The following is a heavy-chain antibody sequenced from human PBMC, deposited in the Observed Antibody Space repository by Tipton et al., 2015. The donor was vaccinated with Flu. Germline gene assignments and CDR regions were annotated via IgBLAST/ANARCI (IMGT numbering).Heavy chain of an antibody. Sequence: SLRLSCAASGFTFSSYAMSWVRQAPGKGLEWVSAISGSGGSTYYADSVKGRFTISRDNSKNTLYLQMNSLRAEDTAVYYCAKDTFGVVISNDYWGQGTLVTVSS. J-gene: IGHJ4*02. V-gene: IGHV3-23*01. CDR1: GFTFSSYA. CDR3: AKDTFGVVISNDY. D-gene: IGHD3-3*01. CDR2: ISGSGGST.